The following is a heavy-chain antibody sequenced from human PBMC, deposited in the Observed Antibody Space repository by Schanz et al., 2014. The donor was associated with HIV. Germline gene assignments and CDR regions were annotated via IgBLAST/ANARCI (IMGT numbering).Heavy chain of an antibody. CDR3: TRDIGWPAQDS. CDR1: GFNFNSYG. CDR2: INQDGSEQ. Sequence: EQLVESGGGVVQPGRSLRLSCVASGFNFNSYGMHWVRQAPGKGLEWVASINQDGSEQYYVDSVKGRFTISRDNAKKLLSLQVNNLRVEDTATYYCTRDIGWPAQDSWGQGTLVTVSS. D-gene: IGHD1-26*01. J-gene: IGHJ4*02. V-gene: IGHV3-7*01.